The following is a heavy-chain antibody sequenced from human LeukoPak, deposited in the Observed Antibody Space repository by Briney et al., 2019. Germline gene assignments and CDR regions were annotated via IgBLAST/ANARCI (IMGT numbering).Heavy chain of an antibody. D-gene: IGHD3-10*01. V-gene: IGHV3-23*01. Sequence: PGGSLRLSCAASGFTFSSSAMARVRHAPGKGLEWVSTISYSGSGTYYADSVKGRFTISRDNSENTVYLQMTSLRVEDTAEYYCAKTFYSGSGSELPHHWGQGTLVTVSS. CDR1: GFTFSSSA. CDR3: AKTFYSGSGSELPHH. J-gene: IGHJ1*01. CDR2: ISYSGSGT.